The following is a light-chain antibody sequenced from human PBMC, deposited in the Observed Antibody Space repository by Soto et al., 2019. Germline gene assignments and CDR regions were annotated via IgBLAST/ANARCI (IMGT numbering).Light chain of an antibody. Sequence: DIQMTQSPSSVSASVGDRVTMTCRASQGISSWLAWYQQKPGKAPKLLIYAASSLQSEVPSRFSGTASGTDFTLTISSLQPEDFATYFCQQYNSYPWTFGQGTKVDIK. V-gene: IGKV1D-12*01. CDR1: QGISSW. CDR2: AAS. J-gene: IGKJ1*01. CDR3: QQYNSYPWT.